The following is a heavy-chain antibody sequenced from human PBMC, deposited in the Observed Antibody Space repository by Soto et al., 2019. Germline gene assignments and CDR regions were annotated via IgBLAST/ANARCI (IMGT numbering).Heavy chain of an antibody. CDR2: ISAYDGKT. Sequence: ASVKVSCKTSGYTFNTYGINWVRQAPGQGLELMGVISAYDGKTTYAEKFQGRVTLTTDTSTSTAYMELRSLRSDDTAIYYCARDPHEFWTSYWFDPWGQGTPVTVSS. J-gene: IGHJ5*02. CDR3: ARDPHEFWTSYWFDP. V-gene: IGHV1-18*01. D-gene: IGHD3-3*01. CDR1: GYTFNTYG.